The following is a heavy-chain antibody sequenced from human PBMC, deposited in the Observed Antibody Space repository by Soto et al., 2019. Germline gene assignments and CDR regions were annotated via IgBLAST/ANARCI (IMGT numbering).Heavy chain of an antibody. CDR1: GVTFSSYA. D-gene: IGHD3-10*01. V-gene: IGHV1-69*13. J-gene: IGHJ4*02. CDR3: ARANILWFGESPSPDFYY. CDR2: IIPIFGTA. Sequence: ASVKVSCKASGVTFSSYAISWVRQAPGQGLEWMGGIIPIFGTANYAQKFQGRVTITADESTSTAYMELSSLRSEDTAVYYCARANILWFGESPSPDFYYWGQGTLVTVSS.